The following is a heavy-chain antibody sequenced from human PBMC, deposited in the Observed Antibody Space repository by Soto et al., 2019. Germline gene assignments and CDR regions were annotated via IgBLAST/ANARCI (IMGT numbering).Heavy chain of an antibody. J-gene: IGHJ5*02. CDR1: GYSISSGYY. D-gene: IGHD6-19*01. CDR3: ARVLPNYSSGWEGGGLKWFDP. V-gene: IGHV4-38-2*01. Sequence: SETLSLTCAVSGYSISSGYYWGWIRQPPGKGLEWIGSIYHSGSTYYNPSLKSRVTISVDTSKNQFSLKLSSVTAADTAVYYCARVLPNYSSGWEGGGLKWFDPWGQGTLVTVSS. CDR2: IYHSGST.